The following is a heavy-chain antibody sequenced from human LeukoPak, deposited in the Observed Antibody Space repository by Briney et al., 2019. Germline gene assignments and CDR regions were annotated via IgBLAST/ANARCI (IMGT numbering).Heavy chain of an antibody. CDR2: IDPNTGDT. D-gene: IGHD3-10*01. V-gene: IGHV1-2*02. CDR3: AKRNYYGDLPTFDF. CDR1: GYSFTDYY. J-gene: IGHJ4*02. Sequence: ASVKVSCEASGYSFTDYYIHWVRQAPGQGLEWMGWIDPNTGDTRYSQRFQGRVTMTCDTSMTTAYMDLSSLTPDDTAIYYCAKRNYYGDLPTFDFWGQGTLVTVSS.